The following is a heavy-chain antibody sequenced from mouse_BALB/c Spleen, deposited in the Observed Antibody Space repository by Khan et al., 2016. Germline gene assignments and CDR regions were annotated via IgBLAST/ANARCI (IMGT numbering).Heavy chain of an antibody. CDR2: IDPANGNT. V-gene: IGHV14-3*02. Sequence: VQLQQSGAELVKPGASVKLSCTASGFNIKDTYMHWVKQRPEQGLEWIGRIDPANGNTKYDPKFQGKATITADTSSNTAYLQLSSLTSEHTAVSYCARGDPYYAMDYWGQGTSVTVSS. CDR1: GFNIKDTY. D-gene: IGHD3-3*01. CDR3: ARGDPYYAMDY. J-gene: IGHJ4*01.